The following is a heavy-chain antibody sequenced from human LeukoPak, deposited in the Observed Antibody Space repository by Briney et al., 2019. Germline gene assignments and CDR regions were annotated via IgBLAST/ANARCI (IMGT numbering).Heavy chain of an antibody. J-gene: IGHJ4*02. CDR3: ARNLARTGDFDY. V-gene: IGHV1-8*01. D-gene: IGHD5-12*01. CDR1: GYTFTNYD. Sequence: ASVKVSCKASGYTFTNYDINWVGQATGQGLEWLGWMNANNGNTGYAQKFQGRVTMTRDTSVSTAYMELSSLRSEDTAVYYCARNLARTGDFDYWGQGTLVAVSS. CDR2: MNANNGNT.